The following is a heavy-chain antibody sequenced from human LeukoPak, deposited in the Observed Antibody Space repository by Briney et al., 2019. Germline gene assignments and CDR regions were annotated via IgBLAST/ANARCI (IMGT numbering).Heavy chain of an antibody. J-gene: IGHJ4*02. CDR2: INPNSGGT. V-gene: IGHV1-2*02. CDR3: AREPPSSYDSSGYYDY. Sequence: ASVKVSCKASGYTFTGYYMHWVRQAPGQGLEWMGWINPNSGGTNYAQKFQGRVTMTRDTSISTAYMELSRLRSDDTAVYYCAREPPSSYDSSGYYDYWGQGTLVTVSS. CDR1: GYTFTGYY. D-gene: IGHD3-22*01.